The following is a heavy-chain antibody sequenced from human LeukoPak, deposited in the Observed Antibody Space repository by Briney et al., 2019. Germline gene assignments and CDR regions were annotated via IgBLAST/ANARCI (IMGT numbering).Heavy chain of an antibody. CDR2: ISGSGGSP. D-gene: IGHD1-14*01. J-gene: IGHJ4*02. Sequence: GGSLRLSCAASGFTFSSFAMSWVRRAPGKGLEWISAISGSGGSPHYAESVKGRFTISRDVSKNRLYLQMNSLRAEDTAIYYCAKDRSVSSTYSFDSWGQGTLVAVSS. CDR3: AKDRSVSSTYSFDS. V-gene: IGHV3-23*01. CDR1: GFTFSSFA.